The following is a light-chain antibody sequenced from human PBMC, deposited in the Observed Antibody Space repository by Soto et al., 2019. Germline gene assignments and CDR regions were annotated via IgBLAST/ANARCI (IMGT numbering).Light chain of an antibody. V-gene: IGLV2-8*01. J-gene: IGLJ1*01. CDR3: SSYAGSNNV. Sequence: HSALTEPPSASGSPGQSVTISCTGTISDVGGYNYVSWYQQHPGKAPKLMIYEVSKRPSGVPDRFSGSKSGNTASLTVSGLQAEDEADYYCSSYAGSNNVFGTGTKVTVL. CDR2: EVS. CDR1: ISDVGGYNY.